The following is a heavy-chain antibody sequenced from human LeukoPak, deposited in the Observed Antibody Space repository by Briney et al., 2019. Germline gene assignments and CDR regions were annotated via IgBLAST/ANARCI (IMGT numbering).Heavy chain of an antibody. J-gene: IGHJ6*02. CDR2: IGSDNKP. D-gene: IGHD3-10*02. V-gene: IGHV3-23*01. CDR3: ARDLHYVAMDV. Sequence: GGSLRLSCEASGLTFSACAMTWVRQAPGKGLEWVSSIGSDNKPHYSESVKGRFAISRDNSKNTLFLQLHNLRVEDTALYYCARDLHYVAMDVWGQGTTVTVSS. CDR1: GLTFSACA.